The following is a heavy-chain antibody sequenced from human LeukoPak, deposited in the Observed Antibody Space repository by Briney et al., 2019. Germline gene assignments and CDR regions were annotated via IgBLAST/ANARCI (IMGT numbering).Heavy chain of an antibody. CDR1: GFTFSSYA. Sequence: PGGSLRLSCAASGFTFSSYAMNWVRQAPGKGLEWVSTIGSSGGGTYYADSVKGRFTISRDNSKNTLYLQMNSLRAEDTAAYYCAKNPSGVPWGQGTLVTVSS. CDR2: IGSSGGGT. V-gene: IGHV3-23*01. J-gene: IGHJ5*02. D-gene: IGHD3-10*01. CDR3: AKNPSGVP.